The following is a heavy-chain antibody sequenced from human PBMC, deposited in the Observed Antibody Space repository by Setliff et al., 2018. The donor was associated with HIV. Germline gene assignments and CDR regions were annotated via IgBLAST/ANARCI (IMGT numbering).Heavy chain of an antibody. Sequence: SETLSLTCTVSGGSISSGGYYWTWIRQHPGKGLEWIGYISYSGSTYYNPTLKSRVTISVDTSKNQFSLELTSVTAADTAVFYCVRVSSSGYYGEGAFDIWGQGTVVTVSS. CDR2: ISYSGST. CDR3: VRVSSSGYYGEGAFDI. J-gene: IGHJ3*02. D-gene: IGHD3-22*01. V-gene: IGHV4-31*03. CDR1: GGSISSGGYY.